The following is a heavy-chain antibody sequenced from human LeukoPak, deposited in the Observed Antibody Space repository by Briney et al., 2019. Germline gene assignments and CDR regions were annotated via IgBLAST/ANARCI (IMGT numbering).Heavy chain of an antibody. D-gene: IGHD6-13*01. CDR1: GFTFTSRSA. Sequence: GASVKFSCKASGFTFTSRSAVQWVRQARGQRLEWIGWIVVDSDNTNYAENFQERVTITRDMSASTSYMELSSLRSEDTAVYFCAAPYTSSWFDLWGQGTLVTVSS. CDR3: AAPYTSSWFDL. V-gene: IGHV1-58*01. J-gene: IGHJ5*02. CDR2: IVVDSDNT.